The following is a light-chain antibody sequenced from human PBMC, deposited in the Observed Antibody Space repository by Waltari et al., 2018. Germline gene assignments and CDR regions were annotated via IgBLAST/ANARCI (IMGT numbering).Light chain of an antibody. CDR2: CAS. CDR3: QQYGSSPIT. Sequence: EIVLTQSPGTLSLSPGERATLSCRASQSVSSSYLAGYQQKPSQAPRLLIYCASSRATGIPDRFSGSGSGTDFTLTISRLEPEDFAVYYCQQYGSSPITFGQGTRLEIK. CDR1: QSVSSSY. J-gene: IGKJ5*01. V-gene: IGKV3-20*01.